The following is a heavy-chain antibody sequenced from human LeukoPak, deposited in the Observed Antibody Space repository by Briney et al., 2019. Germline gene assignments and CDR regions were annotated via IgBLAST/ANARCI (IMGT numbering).Heavy chain of an antibody. J-gene: IGHJ4*02. V-gene: IGHV1-18*01. CDR2: ISAYNGNT. D-gene: IGHD2-2*01. Sequence: ASVKVSCKASGYTFTSYGISWVRQAPGQGLEWMGWISAYNGNTNYAQKLQGRVTMTTDTSTSTAYMELRSLRSDDTAVYYCARDGVGYCSSTSCHPFDYWGQGTLVTVSS. CDR3: ARDGVGYCSSTSCHPFDY. CDR1: GYTFTSYG.